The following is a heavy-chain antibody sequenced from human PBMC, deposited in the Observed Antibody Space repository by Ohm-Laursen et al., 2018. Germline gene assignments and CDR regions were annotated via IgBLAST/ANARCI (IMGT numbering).Heavy chain of an antibody. Sequence: SLRLSCTASGLTFTTYGFDWVRQAPGKGLEWVSVIYSGGSTYYADSVKGRFTISRDNSKNTLYLQMNSLRAEDTAVYYCARDLPYCSSTSCYTDYGMDVWGQGTTATVSS. D-gene: IGHD2-2*02. CDR2: IYSGGST. CDR1: GLTFTTYG. CDR3: ARDLPYCSSTSCYTDYGMDV. V-gene: IGHV3-53*01. J-gene: IGHJ6*02.